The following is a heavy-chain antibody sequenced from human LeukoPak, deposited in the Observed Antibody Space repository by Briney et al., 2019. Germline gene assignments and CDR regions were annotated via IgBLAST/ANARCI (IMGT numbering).Heavy chain of an antibody. CDR2: IYYSGST. D-gene: IGHD3-22*01. Sequence: SETLSLTCTVSGGSISSGGYYWRWIRQHPGKGLEWIGYIYYSGSTYYNPSLKSRVTISVDTSKNQFSLKLSSVTAADTAVYYCAGLDSSGYYEHWGQGTLVTVSS. CDR3: AGLDSSGYYEH. V-gene: IGHV4-31*03. CDR1: GGSISSGGYY. J-gene: IGHJ4*02.